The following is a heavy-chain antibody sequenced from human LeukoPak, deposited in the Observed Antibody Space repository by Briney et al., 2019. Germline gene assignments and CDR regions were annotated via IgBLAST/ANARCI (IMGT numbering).Heavy chain of an antibody. CDR1: GFTFSSYE. J-gene: IGHJ5*02. D-gene: IGHD4-17*01. CDR2: ISSSGSTI. Sequence: AGGPLRLSCAASGFTFSSYEMNWVRQAPGKGLEWVSYISSSGSTIYYADSVKGRFTISRDNAKNSLYLQMNSLRAEDTAVYYCARTIQVTTIRESSLDPWGQGTLVTVSS. V-gene: IGHV3-48*03. CDR3: ARTIQVTTIRESSLDP.